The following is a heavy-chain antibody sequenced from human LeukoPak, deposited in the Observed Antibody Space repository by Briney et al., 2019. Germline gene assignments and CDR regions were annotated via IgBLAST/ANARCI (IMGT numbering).Heavy chain of an antibody. CDR3: ARDPEPTDYGDHPDAFDI. D-gene: IGHD4-17*01. V-gene: IGHV3-21*01. CDR1: GFTFSSYS. CDR2: ISSSSSYI. J-gene: IGHJ3*02. Sequence: GGSLRLSCAASGFTFSSYSMNWVRQAPGKGLEWVSSISSSSSYIYYADSVKGRFTISRDNAKNSLYLQMNSLRAEDTAVYYCARDPEPTDYGDHPDAFDIWGQGTMVTVSS.